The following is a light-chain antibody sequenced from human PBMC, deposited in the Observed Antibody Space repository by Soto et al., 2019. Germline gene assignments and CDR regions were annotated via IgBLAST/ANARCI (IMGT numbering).Light chain of an antibody. CDR3: QTWDTGMRVV. J-gene: IGLJ2*01. CDR2: LNSDGSH. CDR1: SGHSSYA. Sequence: QPVLTQSPSASASLGASVKLTCTLSSGHSSYAIAWHQQQPEKGPRYLMKLNSDGSHNKGDGIPDRFSGSSSGAERYLTISSLQSEDGADYYCQTWDTGMRVVFGGGTKVTVL. V-gene: IGLV4-69*01.